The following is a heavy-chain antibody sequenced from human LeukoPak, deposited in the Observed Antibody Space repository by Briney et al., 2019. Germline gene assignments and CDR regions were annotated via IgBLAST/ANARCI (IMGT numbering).Heavy chain of an antibody. D-gene: IGHD3-10*01. J-gene: IGHJ6*04. CDR3: AWYGSGSYYYYYGMDV. CDR1: GGSISSYY. Sequence: SETLSLTCTVSGGSISSYYWSWIRQPPGKGLEWIGYIYYSGSTNYNPSLKSRVTISVDTSKNQFSLKLSSVTAADTAVYYCAWYGSGSYYYYYGMDVWGKGTTVTVSS. CDR2: IYYSGST. V-gene: IGHV4-59*01.